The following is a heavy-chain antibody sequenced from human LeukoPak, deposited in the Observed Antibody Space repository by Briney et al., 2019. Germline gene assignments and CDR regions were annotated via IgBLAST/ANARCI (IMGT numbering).Heavy chain of an antibody. D-gene: IGHD6-13*01. CDR2: INTDGSST. V-gene: IGHV3-74*01. CDR3: ASGVQGSSWIVN. Sequence: GSLRLSCAASGFTFSNYWMSWVRQAPGKGLVWVSRINTDGSSTTYADSVKGRFTISRDNAKNTLYLQMNSLRAEDTAIYYCASGVQGSSWIVNWGQGTLVTVSS. J-gene: IGHJ4*02. CDR1: GFTFSNYW.